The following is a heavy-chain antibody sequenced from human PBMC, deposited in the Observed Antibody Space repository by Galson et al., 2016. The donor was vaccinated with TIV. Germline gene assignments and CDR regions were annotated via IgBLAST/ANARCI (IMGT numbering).Heavy chain of an antibody. CDR3: ARGRYLRTHYYGSGRDFDY. D-gene: IGHD3-10*01. J-gene: IGHJ4*02. V-gene: IGHV4-34*01. Sequence: SETLSLTCAVYGGSLSNYYWNWIRQFPGEGLEWIGEINDSGATKYNPSLKSRVSMSVDTSKNQFSLRLTSVNAADTAVYYCARGRYLRTHYYGSGRDFDYWAQGTLVTVSS. CDR1: GGSLSNYY. CDR2: INDSGAT.